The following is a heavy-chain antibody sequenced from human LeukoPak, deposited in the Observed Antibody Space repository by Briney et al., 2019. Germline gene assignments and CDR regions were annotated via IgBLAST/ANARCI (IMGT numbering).Heavy chain of an antibody. CDR3: AELGITMIGGV. V-gene: IGHV3-73*01. D-gene: IGHD3-10*02. Sequence: GGSLRLSCAASGFTFSDSAMHWVRQASGKGLEWVGRIRSKANTYATAYAASVKGRFTISRDNAKNSLYLQMNSLRAEDTAVYYCAELGITMIGGVWGKGTTVTISS. J-gene: IGHJ6*04. CDR1: GFTFSDSA. CDR2: IRSKANTYAT.